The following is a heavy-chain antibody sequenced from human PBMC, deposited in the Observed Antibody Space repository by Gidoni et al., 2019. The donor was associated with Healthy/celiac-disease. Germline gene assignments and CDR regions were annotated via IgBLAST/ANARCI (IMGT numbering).Heavy chain of an antibody. CDR3: AKPLEVVVPAARYYYYGMDV. D-gene: IGHD2-2*01. J-gene: IGHJ6*02. CDR1: GFTFSSYA. CDR2: ISGSGGST. Sequence: EVQLLESGGGLVQPGGSLRLSCAASGFTFSSYAMSWVRQAPGKGLEWVSAISGSGGSTYYADSVKGRFTISRDNSKNTLYLQMNSLRAEDTAVYYCAKPLEVVVPAARYYYYGMDVWGQGTTVTVSS. V-gene: IGHV3-23*01.